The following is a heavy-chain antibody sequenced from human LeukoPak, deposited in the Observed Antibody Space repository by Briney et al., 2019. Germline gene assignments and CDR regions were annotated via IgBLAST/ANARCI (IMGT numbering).Heavy chain of an antibody. CDR3: AKDRLFYDSSGYYFEYFQH. CDR1: GFTFGSYA. D-gene: IGHD3-22*01. CDR2: ISGSGGST. V-gene: IGHV3-23*01. J-gene: IGHJ1*01. Sequence: GGSLRLSCAASGFTFGSYAMSWVRQAPGKGLEWVSAISGSGGSTYYADSVKGRFTISRDNSKNTLYLQMNSLRAEDTAVYYCAKDRLFYDSSGYYFEYFQHWGQGTLVTVSS.